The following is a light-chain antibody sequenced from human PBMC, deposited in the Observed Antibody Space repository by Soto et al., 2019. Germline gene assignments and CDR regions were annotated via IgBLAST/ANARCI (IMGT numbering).Light chain of an antibody. CDR2: DAS. V-gene: IGKV3-11*01. CDR3: QQRSKWPPT. J-gene: IGKJ1*01. CDR1: QSVSSH. Sequence: EIVLTQSPATLSLSPGERATLSCRASQSVSSHLAWYQQKPGQAPRLLIYDASNRATGIPARFSGSGSGTDFTLTISSLEPEDFAVYYCQQRSKWPPTFGQGTKVDIK.